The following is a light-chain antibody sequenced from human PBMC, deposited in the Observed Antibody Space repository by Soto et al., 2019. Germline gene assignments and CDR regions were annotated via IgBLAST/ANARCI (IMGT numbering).Light chain of an antibody. CDR3: QECSKWPFLT. V-gene: IGKV3-11*01. Sequence: EIVLTQSPATLSLSPGERATLSCRASQSVSSYLAWYQHKPGQAPRLLIYDASNRATGIPARFSGSGSGTDFTLTISSLEPEDFAVYYCQECSKWPFLTFGEGTKVDIK. CDR1: QSVSSY. CDR2: DAS. J-gene: IGKJ4*01.